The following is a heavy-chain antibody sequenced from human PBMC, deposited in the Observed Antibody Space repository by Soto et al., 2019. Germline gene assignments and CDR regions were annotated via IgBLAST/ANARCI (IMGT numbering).Heavy chain of an antibody. V-gene: IGHV3-30*14. Sequence: QAGGSLRLSCSASGFTFSNYAIHWARQAPGQGLEWVAVISFDGNNKYYTESVKGRFTISRDNSKNTVYLQMNSLGDEDTAIYYCGREDYYVDRYFYYGLDVWGQGTTVTVSS. D-gene: IGHD4-17*01. J-gene: IGHJ6*02. CDR3: GREDYYVDRYFYYGLDV. CDR2: ISFDGNNK. CDR1: GFTFSNYA.